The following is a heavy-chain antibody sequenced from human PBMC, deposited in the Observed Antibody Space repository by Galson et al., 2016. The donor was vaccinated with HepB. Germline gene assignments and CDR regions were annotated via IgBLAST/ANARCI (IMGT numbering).Heavy chain of an antibody. J-gene: IGHJ4*02. D-gene: IGHD3-3*01. CDR2: INTDGTTT. V-gene: IGHV3-74*01. CDR3: ARGGIFPFDF. Sequence: SLRLSCAASEFIFSNYWMHWVRQAPGKGLVWVSRINTDGTTTNYADSVKGRFTVSRDNAKNTQYLQMNSLRAKDTAIYNCARGGIFPFDFWGQGSLVTVSP. CDR1: EFIFSNYW.